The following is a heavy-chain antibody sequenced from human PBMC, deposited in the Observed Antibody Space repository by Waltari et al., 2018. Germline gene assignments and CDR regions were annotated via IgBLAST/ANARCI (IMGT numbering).Heavy chain of an antibody. Sequence: QVQLQESGPGLVQPSATLSLTCTVPGGSISRYYWSWIRQPPGKGLEWTGYIYYSGSTNYNPSLKSRVTISVDTSKNQFSLKLSSVTAADTAVYYCATRDPYSGYDNWGQGTLVTVSS. CDR3: ATRDPYSGYDN. CDR2: IYYSGST. J-gene: IGHJ4*02. V-gene: IGHV4-59*01. D-gene: IGHD5-12*01. CDR1: GGSISRYY.